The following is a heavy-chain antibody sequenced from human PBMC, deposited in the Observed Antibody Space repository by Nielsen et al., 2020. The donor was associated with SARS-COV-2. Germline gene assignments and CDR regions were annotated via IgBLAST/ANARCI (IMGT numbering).Heavy chain of an antibody. CDR2: IYYSGST. V-gene: IGHV4-59*13. Sequence: SETLSLTCTVSGGSISSYYWSWIRQPPGKGLEWIGYIYYSGSTNYNPSLKSRVTISVDTSKNQFSLKLSSVTAADTAVYYCARTHDYVWGSYRYSNHAFDIWGQGTMVTVSS. CDR3: ARTHDYVWGSYRYSNHAFDI. D-gene: IGHD3-16*02. CDR1: GGSISSYY. J-gene: IGHJ3*02.